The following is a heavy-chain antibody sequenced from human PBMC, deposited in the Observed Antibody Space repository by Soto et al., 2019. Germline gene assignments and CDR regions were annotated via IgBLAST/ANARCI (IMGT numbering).Heavy chain of an antibody. Sequence: QVQLVQSGAEVKKPGASVKVSCKASGYTFTSYGISWVRQAPGQGLEWMGWISAYNGNTNYAQKLQGRVTMTTETSTSTAYMERGSLRFDDTALYYGGRDGFSTNFAYGGQETLVTVSS. CDR2: ISAYNGNT. D-gene: IGHD6-13*01. CDR3: GRDGFSTNFAY. J-gene: IGHJ4*02. CDR1: GYTFTSYG. V-gene: IGHV1-18*01.